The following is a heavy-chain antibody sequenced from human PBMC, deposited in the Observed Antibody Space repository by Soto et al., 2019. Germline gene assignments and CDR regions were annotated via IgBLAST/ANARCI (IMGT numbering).Heavy chain of an antibody. CDR2: ISGSGDST. D-gene: IGHD5-18*01. CDR1: GSNFRSYA. CDR3: AKLKQLWLSNLFDP. V-gene: IGHV3-23*01. J-gene: IGHJ5*02. Sequence: EVQLLESGGGLVQPGGSLRLSCSASGSNFRSYAMSWVRQAPGKGLEWVSGISGSGDSTYYADSVKGRFTISRDNSQNTLYLQMNSMRDEDTAVYYCAKLKQLWLSNLFDPWGQGTLVTVSA.